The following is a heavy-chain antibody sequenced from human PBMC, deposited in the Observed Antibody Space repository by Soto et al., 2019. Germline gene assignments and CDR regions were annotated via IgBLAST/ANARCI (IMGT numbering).Heavy chain of an antibody. CDR1: GGTFSSYT. Sequence: QVQLVQSGAEVKKPGSSVKVSCKASGGTFSSYTISWVRQAPGQGLEWMGRIIPILGIANYAQKFQGRVKITADKSPRTAYMELSSLRSEDTDVYYCARRTPPGFDWLHQHYYYYGMDVWGQGTTVTVSS. J-gene: IGHJ6*02. V-gene: IGHV1-69*02. D-gene: IGHD3-9*01. CDR3: ARRTPPGFDWLHQHYYYYGMDV. CDR2: IIPILGIA.